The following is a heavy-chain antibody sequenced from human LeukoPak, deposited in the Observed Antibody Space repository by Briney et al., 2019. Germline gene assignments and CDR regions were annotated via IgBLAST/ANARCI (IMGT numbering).Heavy chain of an antibody. Sequence: PSETLSLTCTVAGGSISSSSYYWGWIRQPPGKGLEWIGSIYYSGSTYYNPSLKSRVTISVDTSKNQFSLKLSSVTAADTAVYYCASQTRGSSWYFHFDYWGQGTLVTVSS. V-gene: IGHV4-39*07. J-gene: IGHJ4*02. CDR1: GGSISSSSYY. D-gene: IGHD6-13*01. CDR3: ASQTRGSSWYFHFDY. CDR2: IYYSGST.